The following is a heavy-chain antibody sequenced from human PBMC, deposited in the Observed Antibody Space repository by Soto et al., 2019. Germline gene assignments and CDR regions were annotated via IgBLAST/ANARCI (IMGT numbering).Heavy chain of an antibody. CDR1: GFTLSSYD. V-gene: IGHV3-13*04. CDR2: IGIAGDT. CDR3: ARSPPGGYHYYYGMDV. J-gene: IGHJ6*02. D-gene: IGHD3-22*01. Sequence: GGSLRLSCAASGFTLSSYDMQWVRQATGKGLEWVSAIGIAGDTYYPGSVKGRFTISRENAKNSLYLQMNSLRAGDTAVYYCARSPPGGYHYYYGMDVWGQGTTVTVSS.